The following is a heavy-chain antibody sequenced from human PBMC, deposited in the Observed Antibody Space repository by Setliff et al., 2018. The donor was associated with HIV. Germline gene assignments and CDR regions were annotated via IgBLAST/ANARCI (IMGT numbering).Heavy chain of an antibody. V-gene: IGHV4-38-2*01. CDR3: ARHAGRENQLPHTYYYYMDV. CDR2: IHHSGSA. J-gene: IGHJ6*03. CDR1: GYSISDGYY. D-gene: IGHD2-2*01. Sequence: PSETLSLTCAVSGYSISDGYYWGWIRQPPGKGPEWIGSIHHSGSAHFNPSLKSRVAMSVDTSENQFSLTLSSVTAADTAVYYCARHAGRENQLPHTYYYYMDVWGKGATVTVSS.